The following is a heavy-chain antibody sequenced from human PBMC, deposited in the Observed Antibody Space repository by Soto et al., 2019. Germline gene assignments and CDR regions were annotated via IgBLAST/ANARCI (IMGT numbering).Heavy chain of an antibody. CDR2: ITTSRDYT. CDR1: GLLFSSYS. J-gene: IGHJ6*02. CDR3: ARGQSGDFHYYGMDV. D-gene: IGHD2-21*01. Sequence: PGGSLRLSCTVSGLLFSSYSMNWVRQAPGKGLEWVSSITTSRDYTYYADSVKGRFTISRDSAQKSLFLQMSSLRAEDTAVYYCARGQSGDFHYYGMDVWGQGTTVTVSS. V-gene: IGHV3-21*01.